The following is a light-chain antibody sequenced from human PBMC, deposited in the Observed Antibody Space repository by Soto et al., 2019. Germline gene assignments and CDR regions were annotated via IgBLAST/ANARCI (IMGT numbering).Light chain of an antibody. CDR2: DVS. V-gene: IGLV2-14*01. J-gene: IGLJ1*01. CDR1: SSDVGGYNY. CDR3: GSYTSSSAYV. Sequence: QSALTQPASVSGSPGQSITISCTGTSSDVGGYNYVSWYQQHPGKAPKLMIYDVSNRPSGVSSRFSGSKSGSTASLTISGLQAEDEADYYCGSYTSSSAYVFGTGTKLTVL.